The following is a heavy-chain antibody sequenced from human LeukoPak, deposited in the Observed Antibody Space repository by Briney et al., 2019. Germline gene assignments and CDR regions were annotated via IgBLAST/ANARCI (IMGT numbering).Heavy chain of an antibody. CDR1: GGSFSGYY. D-gene: IGHD3-3*01. CDR2: INHSGST. J-gene: IGHJ4*02. V-gene: IGHV4-34*01. CDR3: ARGYDFWSGYYTGIDY. Sequence: SSETLSLTCAVYGGSFSGYYWSWIRQPPGKGLEWIGEINHSGSTNYNPSLKSRVTISVDTSENQFSLKLSSVTAADTAVYYCARGYDFWSGYYTGIDYWGQGTLVTVSS.